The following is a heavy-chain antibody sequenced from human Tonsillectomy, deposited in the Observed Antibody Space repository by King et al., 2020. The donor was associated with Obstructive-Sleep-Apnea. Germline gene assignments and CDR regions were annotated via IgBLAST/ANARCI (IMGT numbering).Heavy chain of an antibody. V-gene: IGHV3-30*04. CDR2: LSYDGSNK. D-gene: IGHD5/OR15-5a*01. CDR1: GFIFSNYA. J-gene: IGHJ3*02. CDR3: ARGKSSTRFDGAFDI. Sequence: QLVQSGGGVVQPGRSLRLSCAASGFIFSNYAMHWVRQAPGKGLEWVAILSYDGSNKYYADSVKGRFTISRDNSKNTLYLHMNSLRAEDTAVYYCARGKSSTRFDGAFDIWGQGKMVTVSS.